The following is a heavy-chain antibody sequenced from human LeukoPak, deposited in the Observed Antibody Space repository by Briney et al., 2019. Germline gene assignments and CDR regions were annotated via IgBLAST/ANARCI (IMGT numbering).Heavy chain of an antibody. CDR3: AANGYCGTDCYYYFDY. CDR2: IIPIFGTT. J-gene: IGHJ4*02. D-gene: IGHD2-21*02. V-gene: IGHV1-69*13. CDR1: GGTFSSYA. Sequence: GASVKVSCKASGGTFSSYAFSWVRQAPGQGLEWMGGIIPIFGTTNYAQKFQGRVTITADESTTTAYMELSGLRSADTAVYYCAANGYCGTDCYYYFDYWGQGTLVTVSS.